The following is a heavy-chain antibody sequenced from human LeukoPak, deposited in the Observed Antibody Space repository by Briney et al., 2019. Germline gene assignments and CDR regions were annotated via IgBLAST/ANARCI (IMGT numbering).Heavy chain of an antibody. J-gene: IGHJ4*02. Sequence: GGSLRLSCAASGFIFSNYVMSWVRQVPGRGLEWVSTISSRGDSTYVADSVKGRFTISRDNSKNSLYLQMNTVRAEDTAVYYCVKGPRPDITVAHTVENWGQGTLVTVSS. CDR3: VKGPRPDITVAHTVEN. CDR1: GFIFSNYV. CDR2: ISSRGDST. D-gene: IGHD6-19*01. V-gene: IGHV3-23*01.